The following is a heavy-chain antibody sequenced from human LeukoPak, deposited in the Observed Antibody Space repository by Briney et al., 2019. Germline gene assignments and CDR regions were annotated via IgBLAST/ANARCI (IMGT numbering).Heavy chain of an antibody. J-gene: IGHJ4*02. V-gene: IGHV4-59*08. CDR2: IYYSGST. CDR1: GDSISSYY. Sequence: SETLSLTCTVSGDSISSYYWSWIRQPPGKGLEWIGYIYYSGSTNYNPSLKSRVTISVDTSKNQFSLKLSSVTAADTAVYFCARGSSTHGEYYFDYWGQGTLVTVSS. CDR3: ARGSSTHGEYYFDY. D-gene: IGHD2-2*01.